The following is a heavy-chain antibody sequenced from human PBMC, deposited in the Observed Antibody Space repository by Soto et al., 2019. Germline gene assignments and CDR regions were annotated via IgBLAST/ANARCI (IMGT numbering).Heavy chain of an antibody. J-gene: IGHJ4*02. V-gene: IGHV3-23*01. CDR2: IVHSVTVT. CDR3: ARRGGASTSWYVD. D-gene: IGHD6-13*01. CDR1: GFTFSSYV. Sequence: EVRLLESGGGLVQPGGSLRLSCAASGFTFSSYVMTWLRQPPGKGLEGVSEIVHSVTVTYYADSVKGRFTISRDNAESTLYLQMNSLRADDTALYFCARRGGASTSWYVDWGQGTLVAVSP.